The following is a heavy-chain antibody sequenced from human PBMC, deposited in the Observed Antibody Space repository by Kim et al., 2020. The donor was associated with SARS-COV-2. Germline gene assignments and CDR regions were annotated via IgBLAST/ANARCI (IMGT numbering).Heavy chain of an antibody. D-gene: IGHD4-4*01. CDR1: GFTFSSYE. Sequence: GGSLRLSCAASGFTFSSYEMNWVRQAPGKGLEWVSYISSSGSTIYYADSVKGRFTISRDNAKNSLYLQMNSLRAEDTAVYYCARDRKAAYKTTVIYFDYWGQGTLVTVSS. V-gene: IGHV3-48*03. J-gene: IGHJ4*02. CDR2: ISSSGSTI. CDR3: ARDRKAAYKTTVIYFDY.